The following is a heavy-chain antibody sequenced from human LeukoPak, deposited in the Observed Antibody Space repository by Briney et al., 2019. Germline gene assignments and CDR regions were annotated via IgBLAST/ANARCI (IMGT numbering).Heavy chain of an antibody. CDR3: ARDVIPMVRGVQCYYYMDV. Sequence: ASVKVSCKASGDTFTGYYMQWVRQAPGQGLEWIGWINPNSGGINYAQKFQGRVTMTRDTSISTAYMELSRLRSDDTAVYYCARDVIPMVRGVQCYYYMDVWGKGTTVTVSS. CDR1: GDTFTGYY. CDR2: INPNSGGI. D-gene: IGHD3-10*01. J-gene: IGHJ6*03. V-gene: IGHV1-2*02.